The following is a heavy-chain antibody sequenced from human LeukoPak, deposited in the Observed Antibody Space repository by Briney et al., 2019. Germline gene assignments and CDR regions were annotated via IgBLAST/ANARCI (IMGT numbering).Heavy chain of an antibody. CDR3: ARAWLIKKRYDSSGYLAY. D-gene: IGHD3-22*01. CDR2: INPNSGGT. V-gene: IGHV1-2*02. CDR1: GYTFTGYY. J-gene: IGHJ4*02. Sequence: ASVKVSCKASGYTFTGYYMHWVRRAPGQGLEWMGWINPNSGGTNYAQKFQGRVTMTRDTSISTAYMELSRLRSDDTAVYYCARAWLIKKRYDSSGYLAYWGQGTLVTVSS.